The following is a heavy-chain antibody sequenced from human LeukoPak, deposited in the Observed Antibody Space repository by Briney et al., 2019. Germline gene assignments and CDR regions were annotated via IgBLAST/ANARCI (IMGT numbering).Heavy chain of an antibody. Sequence: GGSLRLSCSASGFAFSDYAMNWVRQAPGKGLEWVAIISYDGSNKYYPDSVEGRFTISRDNSKNTLYLQMNSLRVEDTAVYYCAKDHTLYYDIMTEYYLASAFDIWGQGTVVSVSS. D-gene: IGHD3-9*01. CDR3: AKDHTLYYDIMTEYYLASAFDI. V-gene: IGHV3-30-3*01. J-gene: IGHJ3*02. CDR1: GFAFSDYA. CDR2: ISYDGSNK.